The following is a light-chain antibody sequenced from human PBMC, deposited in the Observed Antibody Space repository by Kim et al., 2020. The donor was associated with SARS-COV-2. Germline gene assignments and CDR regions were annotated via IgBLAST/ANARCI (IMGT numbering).Light chain of an antibody. CDR2: EVS. J-gene: IGLJ3*02. V-gene: IGLV2-14*03. CDR3: TSCTTSNIWV. CDR1: SSDIGHCKY. Sequence: GQSFTISCTGTSSDIGHCKYVSWYQQHPGKAPKLIICEVSERPSGVSNRFSGSKSGNTASLTISGLQAEDEADYYCTSCTTSNIWVFGGGTQLTVL.